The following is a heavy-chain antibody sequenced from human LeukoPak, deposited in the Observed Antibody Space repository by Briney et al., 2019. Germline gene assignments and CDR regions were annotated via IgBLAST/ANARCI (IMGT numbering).Heavy chain of an antibody. D-gene: IGHD4-17*01. CDR3: TRAGDYGDYGMDV. CDR2: ISGSSSHI. J-gene: IGHJ6*01. CDR1: GFAFNFYI. V-gene: IGHV3-21*01. Sequence: PGGSLRLSCAASGFAFNFYILNWVRQAPGKGLEWVSSISGSSSHIYYADSVRGRFTISRDNAKNSLYLQMNSLRGEDTALYYCTRAGDYGDYGMDVWGQGTTVTVSS.